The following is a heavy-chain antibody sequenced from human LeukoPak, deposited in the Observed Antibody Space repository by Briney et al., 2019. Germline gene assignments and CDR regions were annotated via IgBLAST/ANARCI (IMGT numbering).Heavy chain of an antibody. CDR2: INPNSGGT. V-gene: IGHV1-2*02. D-gene: IGHD3-22*01. CDR3: ARDVSDYYDSSGYYHWFDP. Sequence: GASVKVSCKASGYTFTGYYMHLVRQAPGQGLEWMGWINPNSGGTNYAQKFQGRVTMTRDTSISTAYMELSRLRSDDTAVYYCARDVSDYYDSSGYYHWFDPWGQGTLVIVSS. CDR1: GYTFTGYY. J-gene: IGHJ5*02.